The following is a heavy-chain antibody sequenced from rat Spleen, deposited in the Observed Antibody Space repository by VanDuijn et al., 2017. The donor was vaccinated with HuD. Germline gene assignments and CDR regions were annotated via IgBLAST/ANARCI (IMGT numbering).Heavy chain of an antibody. Sequence: EIQLQESGPGLVKPSQSLSLTCSVTGYTITSGYDWSWIRKFPGNKMEWMGYINYSGNTNYNPSLKSRISITRDTSKNQFFLQLNSVTTEDTATYYCARKAIRGFDYWGQGVMVTVSS. CDR2: INYSGNT. CDR3: ARKAIRGFDY. V-gene: IGHV3-4*01. J-gene: IGHJ2*01. D-gene: IGHD4-3*01. CDR1: GYTITSGY.